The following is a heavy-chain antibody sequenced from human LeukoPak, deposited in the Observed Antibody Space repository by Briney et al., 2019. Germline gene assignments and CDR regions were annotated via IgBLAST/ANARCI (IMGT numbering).Heavy chain of an antibody. CDR3: ARIFDRDI. Sequence: PSETLSLICTVSGGPIRNSYWSWGRHSAGTGMQWIGRIHGTLGSTNHNPSLKSRVVMSLDTSSNQFSLRLSAMSAADTATYYCARIFDRDIWGQGTLVTVSP. CDR2: IHGTLGST. D-gene: IGHD3-3*01. V-gene: IGHV4-4*07. J-gene: IGHJ3*02. CDR1: GGPIRNSY.